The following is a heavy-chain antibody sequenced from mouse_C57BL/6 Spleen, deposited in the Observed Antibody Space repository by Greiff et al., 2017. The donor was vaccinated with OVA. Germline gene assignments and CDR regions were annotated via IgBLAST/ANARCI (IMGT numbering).Heavy chain of an antibody. J-gene: IGHJ4*01. CDR3: ARKRRPEDYAMGD. CDR1: GFTFSDYG. Sequence: EVMLVESGGGLVQPGGSLKLSCAASGFTFSDYGMHWVRQAPEKGLEWVAYISSGRSTIYYADTLKGRFTISRDNAKNTLFLQMTSLRSEDTAMYYCARKRRPEDYAMGDRGQGTSVTVSS. CDR2: ISSGRSTI. V-gene: IGHV5-17*01.